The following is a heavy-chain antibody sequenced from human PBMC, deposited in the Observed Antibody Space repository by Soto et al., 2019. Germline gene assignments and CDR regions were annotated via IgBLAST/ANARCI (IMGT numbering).Heavy chain of an antibody. CDR1: GFTFSSYS. D-gene: IGHD3-3*01. CDR2: ISSSSSTI. CDR3: ARDNDFWSGYYPFEY. Sequence: EVQLVESGGGLVQPGGSLRLSCAASGFTFSSYSMNWVRQAPGKGLEWVSYISSSSSTIYYADSVKGRFTISRDNAKNSLDLQMNSLRDEDTAVYYCARDNDFWSGYYPFEYWGQGTLVTVSS. J-gene: IGHJ4*02. V-gene: IGHV3-48*02.